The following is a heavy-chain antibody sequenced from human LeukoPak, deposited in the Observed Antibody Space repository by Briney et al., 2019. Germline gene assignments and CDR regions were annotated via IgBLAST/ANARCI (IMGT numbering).Heavy chain of an antibody. Sequence: GSLRLSCAASGFTFSSYSMNWVRQAPGKGLEWVSSISSSSSYIYYADSVKGRFTISRDNAKNSLYLQMNSLRAEDTAVYYCARGGVYCGGDCVDYWGQGTLVTVSS. CDR1: GFTFSSYS. V-gene: IGHV3-21*01. CDR3: ARGGVYCGGDCVDY. D-gene: IGHD2-21*02. CDR2: ISSSSSYI. J-gene: IGHJ4*02.